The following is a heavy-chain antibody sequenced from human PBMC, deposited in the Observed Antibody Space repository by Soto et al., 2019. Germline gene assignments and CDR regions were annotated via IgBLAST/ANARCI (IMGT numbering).Heavy chain of an antibody. Sequence: QVQLQESGPGLVKPSQTLSLTCAISWDSVSSNSAAWNWIRLSPSRGLEWLARTYYRSRWYNDYAVSVRSRINVKPDTSKNLSSLQLTSVTPEDTAVYYCAGTTSHQWYYMDVWGKGTTVTVSS. V-gene: IGHV6-1*01. D-gene: IGHD1-7*01. CDR3: AGTTSHQWYYMDV. J-gene: IGHJ6*03. CDR1: WDSVSSNSAA. CDR2: TYYRSRWYN.